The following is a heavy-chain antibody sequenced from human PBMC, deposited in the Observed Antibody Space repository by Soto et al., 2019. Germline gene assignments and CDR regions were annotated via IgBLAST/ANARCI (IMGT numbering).Heavy chain of an antibody. Sequence: GGSLRLSCAASGFTFSSYAMSWVRQAPGKGLEWVSAISGSGGSTYYADSVKGRFTISRDNSKNTLYLQMNSLRAEDTAVYYCAKASRDYYGSGGYYPRFDYWGQGTLVTVSS. CDR2: ISGSGGST. CDR3: AKASRDYYGSGGYYPRFDY. CDR1: GFTFSSYA. V-gene: IGHV3-23*01. D-gene: IGHD3-10*01. J-gene: IGHJ4*02.